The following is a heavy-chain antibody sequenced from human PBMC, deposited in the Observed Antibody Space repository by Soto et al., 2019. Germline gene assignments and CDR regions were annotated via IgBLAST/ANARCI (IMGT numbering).Heavy chain of an antibody. CDR2: IYSGGST. D-gene: IGHD3-10*01. CDR1: GFTVSSNY. Sequence: EAQLVETGGGLIQPGGSLRLSCAASGFTVSSNYMNWVRQAPGKGLEWVSVIYSGGSTYYADPVKGRFTISRDSFKNTLYLQMTSLRAEDTAIYYCARVSGGMDVWGQGTTVTVSS. J-gene: IGHJ6*02. V-gene: IGHV3-53*02. CDR3: ARVSGGMDV.